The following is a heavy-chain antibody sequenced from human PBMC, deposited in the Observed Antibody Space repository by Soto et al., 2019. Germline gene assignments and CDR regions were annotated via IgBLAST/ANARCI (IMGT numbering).Heavy chain of an antibody. D-gene: IGHD3-3*01. CDR1: GFTFSSYS. Sequence: PGGSLRLSCAASGFTFSSYSMNWVRQAPGKGLEWVPYISSSSSTIYYADSVKGRFTISRDNAKNSLYLQMNSLRAEDTAVYYCARDIRRITIFGVVPPYFDYWGQGTLVTVSS. J-gene: IGHJ4*02. CDR2: ISSSSSTI. V-gene: IGHV3-48*01. CDR3: ARDIRRITIFGVVPPYFDY.